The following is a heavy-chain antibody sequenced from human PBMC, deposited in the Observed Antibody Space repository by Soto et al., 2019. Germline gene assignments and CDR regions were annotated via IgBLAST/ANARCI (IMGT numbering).Heavy chain of an antibody. CDR3: AKEGTSGFYYFAY. CDR2: ISGGGDTS. CDR1: GFTFSNYA. V-gene: IGHV3-23*01. J-gene: IGHJ4*02. Sequence: EVQLLESGGGLVQPGGSLRLSCAVSGFTFSNYAISWVRQAPGKGLEWVSIISGGGDTSYYADSVKGRFTISRDNSRNTLYLQMNSLRAGDSAKYYCAKEGTSGFYYFAYWGPGTLVTVSS. D-gene: IGHD6-19*01.